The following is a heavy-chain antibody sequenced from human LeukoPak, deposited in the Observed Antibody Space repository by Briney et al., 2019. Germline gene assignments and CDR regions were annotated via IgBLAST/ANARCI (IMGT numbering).Heavy chain of an antibody. CDR2: ISSSSSTI. J-gene: IGHJ5*02. CDR1: GFTFSSYS. CDR3: ARDALAYDFWSRFDP. V-gene: IGHV3-48*02. D-gene: IGHD3-3*01. Sequence: GGSLRLSCAASGFTFSSYSMNWVRQAPGKGLEWVSYISSSSSTIYYADSVKGRFTISRDNAKNSLYLQMNSLRDEDTAVYYCARDALAYDFWSRFDPWGQGTLVTVSS.